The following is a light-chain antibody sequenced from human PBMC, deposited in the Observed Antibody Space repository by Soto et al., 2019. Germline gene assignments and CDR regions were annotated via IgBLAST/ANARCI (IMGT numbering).Light chain of an antibody. CDR2: DAS. J-gene: IGKJ1*01. CDR1: KSFGSW. Sequence: DIQMTKPPSTLSALLGAKVPSLAGPSKSFGSWLAWYQQKPGKAPKLLIYDASSLESGVPSRFSGSGSGAEFTLTITSLQPDDFATYYCQQYHTLWTFGQGTKVDIK. V-gene: IGKV1-5*01. CDR3: QQYHTLWT.